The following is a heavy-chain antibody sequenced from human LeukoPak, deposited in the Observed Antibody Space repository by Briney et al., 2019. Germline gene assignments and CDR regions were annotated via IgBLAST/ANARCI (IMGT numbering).Heavy chain of an antibody. D-gene: IGHD3-10*01. CDR2: IKQDGSEK. V-gene: IGHV3-7*01. CDR3: ARGPSITMVRGGQWYYYMDV. CDR1: GFTFSRYW. J-gene: IGHJ6*03. Sequence: GGSLRLSCAASGFTFSRYWMTWVRQAPGKGLEWVANIKQDGSEKYYVDSVKGRFTISRDNAKNSLYLQMNSLRAEDTAVYYCARGPSITMVRGGQWYYYMDVWGKGTTVTISS.